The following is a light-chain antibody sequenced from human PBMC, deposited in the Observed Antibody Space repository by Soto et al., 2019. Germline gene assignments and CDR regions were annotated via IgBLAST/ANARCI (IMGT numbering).Light chain of an antibody. V-gene: IGKV3-11*01. J-gene: IGKJ1*01. CDR2: DAS. CDR3: QQYGSSPPWT. Sequence: EIVLTQSPATLSLSPGERATLSCRASQSGSSYLAWYQQKPGQAPRLLIYDASIRATNTPARFSGSGSGTDFTLTISSLESVDFAVYYCQQYGSSPPWTFGQGTKVDIK. CDR1: QSGSSY.